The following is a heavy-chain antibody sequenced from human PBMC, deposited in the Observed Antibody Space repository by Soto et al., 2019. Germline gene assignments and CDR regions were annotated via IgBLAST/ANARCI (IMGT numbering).Heavy chain of an antibody. J-gene: IGHJ5*02. V-gene: IGHV3-30*18. CDR2: ISYDGSNK. CDR1: GFTFSSYG. CDR3: AKDLGSLGWFDT. D-gene: IGHD3-10*01. Sequence: PGGSLRLSCAASGFTFSSYGMHWVRQAPGKGLEWVAVISYDGSNKYYADSVKGRFTISRDNSKNTLYLQMNSLRAEDTAVYYCAKDLGSLGWFDTWGQGTLVTVSS.